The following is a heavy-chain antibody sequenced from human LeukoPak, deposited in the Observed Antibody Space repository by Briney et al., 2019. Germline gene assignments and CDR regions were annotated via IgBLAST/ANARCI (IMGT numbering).Heavy chain of an antibody. Sequence: SETLSLTCAVYGGSFSGYYWGWIRQPPGKGLEWIGSIYYSGSTYYNPSLKSRVTISVDTSKNQFSLKLSSVTAADTAVYYCARRRNVGYCSGGSCYTCFDYWGQGTLVTVSS. J-gene: IGHJ4*02. D-gene: IGHD2-15*01. CDR2: IYYSGST. CDR1: GGSFSGYY. CDR3: ARRRNVGYCSGGSCYTCFDY. V-gene: IGHV4-39*01.